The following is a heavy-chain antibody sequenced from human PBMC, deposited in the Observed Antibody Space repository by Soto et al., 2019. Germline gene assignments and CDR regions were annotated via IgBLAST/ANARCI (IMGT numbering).Heavy chain of an antibody. CDR3: AKSIIRFLEWSQIYYYYGMDV. V-gene: IGHV1-18*04. D-gene: IGHD3-3*01. CDR2: INTYNGNT. Sequence: ASVKVSCKASGYTFITYDINWVRQAPGQALEWVGWINTYNGNTNYAQKLQGRITVTTDTTTSTAYMEMRSLRSDDTAVYYCAKSIIRFLEWSQIYYYYGMDVWGQGTTVTVSS. CDR1: GYTFITYD. J-gene: IGHJ6*02.